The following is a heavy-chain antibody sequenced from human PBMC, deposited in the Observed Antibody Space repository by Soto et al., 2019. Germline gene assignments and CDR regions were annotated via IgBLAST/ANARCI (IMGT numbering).Heavy chain of an antibody. Sequence: EVQVLATGGGLIQPGGSLRLSCAASGFTVNSNYMSWVRQAPGEGLQWVSITNTGGTTYYADSVKGRFTVSRDNSKNTLYLQMNSRRAEDPAVYYCAKGDGFILAVWGQGTTVSVSS. CDR1: GFTVNSNY. V-gene: IGHV3-53*02. CDR3: AKGDGFILAV. CDR2: TNTGGTT. D-gene: IGHD1-26*01. J-gene: IGHJ6*02.